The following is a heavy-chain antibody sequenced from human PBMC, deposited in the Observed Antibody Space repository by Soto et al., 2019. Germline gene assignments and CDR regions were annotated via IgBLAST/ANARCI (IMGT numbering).Heavy chain of an antibody. J-gene: IGHJ6*02. CDR2: IYYSGST. CDR3: ARGYDFWGGMDV. D-gene: IGHD3-3*01. Sequence: SEALSVTCTGSGVSIIRGASSWSWIRQHPGKGLEWIGYIYYSGSTYYNPSLKSRVTISVDTSKNQFSLKLTSVTAADTAVYYCARGYDFWGGMDVWGQGTTVT. V-gene: IGHV4-31*03. CDR1: GVSIIRGASS.